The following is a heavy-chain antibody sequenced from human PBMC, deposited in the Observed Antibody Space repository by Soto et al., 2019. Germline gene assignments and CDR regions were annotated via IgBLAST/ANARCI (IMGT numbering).Heavy chain of an antibody. D-gene: IGHD1-1*01. V-gene: IGHV3-33*01. CDR1: GFTFRSNG. CDR2: IWFDGSDN. J-gene: IGHJ5*02. CDR3: ARWTGSDRRAWDL. Sequence: QVQLVESGGGVVQPGTSLRLSCAASGFTFRSNGMHWVRQAPGKGLEWVAFIWFDGSDNNHADSVRGRFTISRDNFQNTLYLQMTSLRVEDTAVYYCARWTGSDRRAWDLWGQGTLVTVSS.